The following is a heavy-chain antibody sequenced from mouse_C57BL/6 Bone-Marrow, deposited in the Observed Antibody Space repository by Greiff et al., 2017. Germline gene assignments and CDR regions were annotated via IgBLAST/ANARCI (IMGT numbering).Heavy chain of an antibody. D-gene: IGHD3-2*02. CDR1: GFNIKDAY. V-gene: IGHV14-4*01. CDR2: IAPENGDT. J-gene: IGHJ3*01. Sequence: EVQLKQSGAELVRPGASVKLSCTASGFNIKDAYMHWVKQRPEQGLEWIGWIAPENGDTEYASKLQGEATITADTSSNTAYLQLSRLTSEDTAVYYGTLDISVYGFAYWGQGTLVTVSA. CDR3: TLDISVYGFAY.